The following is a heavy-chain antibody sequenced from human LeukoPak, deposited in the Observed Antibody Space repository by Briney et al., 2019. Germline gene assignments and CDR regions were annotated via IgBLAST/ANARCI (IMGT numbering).Heavy chain of an antibody. D-gene: IGHD6-19*01. Sequence: PSETLSLTCTVSGGSISSYYWSWIRQPPGKGLEWIGYIYYSGSTNYNPSLKSRVTISVDTSKNQFSLKLSSVTAADTAVYYCARDRWSSGWYLGGMDVWGQGTTVTVSS. CDR2: IYYSGST. V-gene: IGHV4-59*01. CDR1: GGSISSYY. CDR3: ARDRWSSGWYLGGMDV. J-gene: IGHJ6*02.